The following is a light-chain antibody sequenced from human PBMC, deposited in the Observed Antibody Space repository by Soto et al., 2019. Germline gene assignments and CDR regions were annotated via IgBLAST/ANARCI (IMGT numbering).Light chain of an antibody. J-gene: IGKJ1*01. CDR3: QHYGSSPRT. CDR1: QSLSINY. Sequence: EIVLTQSPGTLSLSPGEGATLSCRASQSLSINYLAWYQQKPGQAPRLLIYAASSRAAGLPDRFSGSGSGTDFTLTISRVEPEDFAVYYCQHYGSSPRTFAQGTKLEVK. V-gene: IGKV3-20*01. CDR2: AAS.